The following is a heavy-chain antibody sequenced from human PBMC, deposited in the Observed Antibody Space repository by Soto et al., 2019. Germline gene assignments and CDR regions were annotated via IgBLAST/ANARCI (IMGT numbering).Heavy chain of an antibody. J-gene: IGHJ4*02. D-gene: IGHD3-10*01. CDR1: GDTFNFYS. V-gene: IGHV1-69*02. Sequence: QVQLVQSGAEVKRPGSSVKVSCKASGDTFNFYSINWVRQAPGLGLEWMGRVNPIVSMSNYAQKFQGRVTMTADNSPRTAYMELSSMRSEDTAIYYCASSYGSGYRAFDYWGQGALVTVSS. CDR2: VNPIVSMS. CDR3: ASSYGSGYRAFDY.